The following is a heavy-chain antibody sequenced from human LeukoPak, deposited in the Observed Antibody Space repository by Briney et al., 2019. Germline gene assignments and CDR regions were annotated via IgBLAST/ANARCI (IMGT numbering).Heavy chain of an antibody. CDR2: IYHSGST. CDR3: ARYQADIVVVPAAIDYYYMDV. J-gene: IGHJ6*03. CDR1: GYSISSGYY. V-gene: IGHV4-38-2*02. Sequence: SETLSLTCTVSGYSISSGYYWGWIRQPPGKGLEWIGSIYHSGSTYYNPSLKSRVTISVDTSKNLFSPKLSSVTAADTAVYYCARYQADIVVVPAAIDYYYMDVWGKGTTVTVSS. D-gene: IGHD2-2*02.